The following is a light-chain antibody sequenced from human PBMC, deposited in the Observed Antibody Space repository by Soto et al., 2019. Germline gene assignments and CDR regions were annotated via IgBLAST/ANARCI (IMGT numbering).Light chain of an antibody. V-gene: IGKV3-20*01. CDR3: QQYDISPFT. CDR2: GAS. J-gene: IGKJ2*01. Sequence: EIALTQSPGTLSLSPGKRATLSCRASQSVGSDYLAWYQQKPGQAPRLLIYGASSRATGIPDRFSGRGSGTDFTLTISRLEPEDFAVYYCQQYDISPFTFGQGTKLEIK. CDR1: QSVGSDY.